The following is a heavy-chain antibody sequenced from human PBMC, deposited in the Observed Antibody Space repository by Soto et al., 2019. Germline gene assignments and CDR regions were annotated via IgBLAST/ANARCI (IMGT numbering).Heavy chain of an antibody. Sequence: SQTLSLTCAISGDSVSSNSAAWNWIRQSPSRGLEWLGRTYYRPKWYNDYAVSVKSRITINPDTSKNQFSLQLNSVTPEDTAVYYCARGQYSSSGYYYYGMDVWGQGTTVTVSS. CDR2: TYYRPKWYN. CDR3: ARGQYSSSGYYYYGMDV. D-gene: IGHD6-6*01. J-gene: IGHJ6*02. V-gene: IGHV6-1*01. CDR1: GDSVSSNSAA.